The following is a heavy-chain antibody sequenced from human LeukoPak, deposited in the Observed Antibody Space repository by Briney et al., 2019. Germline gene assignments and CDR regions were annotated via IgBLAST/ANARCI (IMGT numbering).Heavy chain of an antibody. CDR1: GFSFSSYA. CDR3: AKRSGSSYGYFDY. V-gene: IGHV3-23*01. Sequence: GGSLRLSCVASGFSFSSYAMSWVRQAPGKGLEWVSAITGSGESADYADSVKGRFTISRDNSKNTLYLQMNSLRAEDTAVYYCAKRSGSSYGYFDYWGQGTLVTVSS. CDR2: ITGSGESA. J-gene: IGHJ4*02. D-gene: IGHD3-10*01.